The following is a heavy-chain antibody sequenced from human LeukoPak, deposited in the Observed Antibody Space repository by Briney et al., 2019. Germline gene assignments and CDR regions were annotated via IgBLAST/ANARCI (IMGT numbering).Heavy chain of an antibody. V-gene: IGHV3-23*01. J-gene: IGHJ3*02. Sequence: GVPLRLSCAASGFTFSSYAMSWVRQAPGKGLEWVSAISASDGRTWYADSVRGRFTISRDNFKNTLYVQINSLRAEDTAVYYCVRDKRFPDDVFDIWGQGTLVTVSS. CDR1: GFTFSSYA. CDR3: VRDKRFPDDVFDI. D-gene: IGHD3-10*01. CDR2: ISASDGRT.